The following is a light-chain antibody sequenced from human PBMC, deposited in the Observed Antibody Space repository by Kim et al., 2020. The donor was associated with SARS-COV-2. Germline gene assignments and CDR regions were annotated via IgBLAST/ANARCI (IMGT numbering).Light chain of an antibody. CDR2: GNN. CDR3: SAWDDSLNGLL. J-gene: IGLJ2*01. CDR1: TSNIGSNT. V-gene: IGLV1-44*01. Sequence: GQGVTISCSGSTSNIGSNTVNWYQQLPGTAPKLIMFGNNERPSGVPDRFSGSKSDTSASLAISGLQSDDEADYYCSAWDDSLNGLLFGGGTKLTVL.